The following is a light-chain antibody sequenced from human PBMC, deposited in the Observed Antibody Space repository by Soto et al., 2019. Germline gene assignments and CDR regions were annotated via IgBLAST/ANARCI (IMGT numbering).Light chain of an antibody. CDR2: GAS. Sequence: EIVLTQSPGTLSLSPGERATLSCRASQSVTSSYLAWHQQKPGQAPRLLIYGASSRATGIPDRFSGSGSGTDFTLTISRLEPKDFSVYYCQQYGSSPWTFGQGTKVDIK. J-gene: IGKJ1*01. CDR3: QQYGSSPWT. CDR1: QSVTSSY. V-gene: IGKV3-20*01.